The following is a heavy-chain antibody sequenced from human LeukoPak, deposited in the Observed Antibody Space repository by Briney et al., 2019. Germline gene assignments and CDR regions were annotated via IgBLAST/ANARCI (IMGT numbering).Heavy chain of an antibody. Sequence: SVKASCKASGGTFSSYAISWVRQAPGQGLEWMGGIIPIFGTANYAQKFQGRVTITTDESTSTAYMELSSLRSEDTAVYYCARVGRLDYGDYLARWGPGNRITVSS. J-gene: IGHJ4*02. CDR3: ARVGRLDYGDYLAR. D-gene: IGHD4-17*01. CDR2: IIPIFGTA. V-gene: IGHV1-69*05. CDR1: GGTFSSYA.